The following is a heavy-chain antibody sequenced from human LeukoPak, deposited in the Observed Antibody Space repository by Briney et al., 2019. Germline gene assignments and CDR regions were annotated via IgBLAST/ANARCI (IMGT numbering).Heavy chain of an antibody. V-gene: IGHV4-59*01. D-gene: IGHD3-3*01. Sequence: SETLSLTCTVSGGSISSYYWSWIRQPPGKGLEWIGYIYYSGSTNYNPSLKSRATTSVDTSKNQFSLKLSSVTAADTAVYYCARDQTYYDFWSGYYGFDPWGQGTLVTVSS. CDR1: GGSISSYY. J-gene: IGHJ5*02. CDR2: IYYSGST. CDR3: ARDQTYYDFWSGYYGFDP.